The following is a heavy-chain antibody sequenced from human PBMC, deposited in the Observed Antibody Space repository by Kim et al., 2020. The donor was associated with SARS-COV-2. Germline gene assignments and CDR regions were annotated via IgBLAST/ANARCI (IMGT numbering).Heavy chain of an antibody. V-gene: IGHV3-15*01. CDR2: IKSKTDGGTT. D-gene: IGHD3-9*01. Sequence: GGSLRLSCAASGFTFSNAWMSWVRQAPGKGLEWVGRIKSKTDGGTTDYAAPVKGRFTISRDDSKNTLYLQMNSLKTEDTAVYYCTTSTIGHYDILTGSDYWGQGTLATVSS. J-gene: IGHJ4*02. CDR3: TTSTIGHYDILTGSDY. CDR1: GFTFSNAW.